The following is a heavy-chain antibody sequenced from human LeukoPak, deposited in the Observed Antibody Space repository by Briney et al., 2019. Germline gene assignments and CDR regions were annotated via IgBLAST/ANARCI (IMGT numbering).Heavy chain of an antibody. CDR3: ARDLLGPRRTSYYGIDY. CDR2: ISYDGSNK. V-gene: IGHV3-30*04. D-gene: IGHD1-26*01. CDR1: GFTFSSYA. J-gene: IGHJ4*02. Sequence: PGGSLRLSCAASGFTFSSYAMHWVRQAPGKGLEWVAVISYDGSNKYYADSVKGRFTISRDNSKNTLYLQMNSLRAEDTALYYCARDLLGPRRTSYYGIDYWGQGTLVTVSS.